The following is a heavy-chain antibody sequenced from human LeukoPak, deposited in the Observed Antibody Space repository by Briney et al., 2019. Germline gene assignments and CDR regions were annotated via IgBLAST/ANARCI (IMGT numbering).Heavy chain of an antibody. CDR3: ARSVYGDYYFDY. D-gene: IGHD7-27*01. CDR2: TKSKADSYTT. CDR1: GFILSDHY. J-gene: IGHJ4*02. V-gene: IGHV3-72*01. Sequence: GGSLRLSCAASGFILSDHYMDWVRQAPGKGLEWVGRTKSKADSYTTEYAASVKGRFTISRDDSKNSLYLQMNSLRTEDTGVHYCARSVYGDYYFDYWGQGILVTVAS.